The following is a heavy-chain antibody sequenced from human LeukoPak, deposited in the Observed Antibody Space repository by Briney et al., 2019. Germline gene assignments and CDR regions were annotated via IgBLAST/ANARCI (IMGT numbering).Heavy chain of an antibody. CDR2: IYSSGST. CDR1: GGSISSGGYY. Sequence: PPETLSLTCTVSGGSISSGGYYWSWIRQHPGKGLEWIGYIYSSGSTFYNPSLKSRVTISIDTSKNQFSLKVTSMTAADTAVYYCARDEGATYWYFDLWGRGTLVTVSS. D-gene: IGHD1-26*01. J-gene: IGHJ2*01. V-gene: IGHV4-31*03. CDR3: ARDEGATYWYFDL.